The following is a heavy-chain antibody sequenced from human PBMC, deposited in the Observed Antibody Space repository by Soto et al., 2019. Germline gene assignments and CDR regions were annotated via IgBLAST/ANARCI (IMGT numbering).Heavy chain of an antibody. Sequence: QVQLVESGGGVVQPGRSLRLSCAASGFTFNTYGMHWVCQAPGKGLDWEGVIRYEGVNKHYSDSVKGRFTISKDNCQHMLYLKMNSLRGEDTAAYYCPQEPEYSTSSPAVWYYGMDVWGQGTTVTVSS. V-gene: IGHV3-33*06. CDR1: GFTFNTYG. CDR3: PQEPEYSTSSPAVWYYGMDV. CDR2: IRYEGVNK. J-gene: IGHJ6*02. D-gene: IGHD6-6*01.